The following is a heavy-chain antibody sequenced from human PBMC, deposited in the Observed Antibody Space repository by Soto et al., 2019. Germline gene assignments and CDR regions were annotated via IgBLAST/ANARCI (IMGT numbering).Heavy chain of an antibody. CDR2: IYYSGST. Sequence: PSETLSLTCTVSGGSISSGGYYCSWIRQHPGKGLEWIGYIYYSGSTYYNPSLKSRVSISVDTSKNQFSLKLSSVTAADTAVYYCASQKLDVPAFFDYWGQGMLVTVSS. J-gene: IGHJ4*02. CDR1: GGSISSGGYY. CDR3: ASQKLDVPAFFDY. V-gene: IGHV4-31*03. D-gene: IGHD4-4*01.